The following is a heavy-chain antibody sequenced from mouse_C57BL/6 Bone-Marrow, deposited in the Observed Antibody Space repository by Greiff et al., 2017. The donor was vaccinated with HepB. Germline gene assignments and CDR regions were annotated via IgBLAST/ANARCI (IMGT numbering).Heavy chain of an antibody. CDR1: GYTFTSYW. J-gene: IGHJ3*01. V-gene: IGHV1-64*01. Sequence: QVQLQQSGAELVKPGASVKLSCKASGYTFTSYWMHWVKQRPGQGLEWIGMIHPNSGSTNYNEKFKSKATLTVDKSSSTAYMQLSSLTSEDSAVYYCARGDYDVSWFAYWGQGTLVTVSA. D-gene: IGHD2-4*01. CDR3: ARGDYDVSWFAY. CDR2: IHPNSGST.